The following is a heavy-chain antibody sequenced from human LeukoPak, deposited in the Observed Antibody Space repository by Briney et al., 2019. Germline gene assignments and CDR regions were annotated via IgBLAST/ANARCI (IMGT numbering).Heavy chain of an antibody. J-gene: IGHJ4*02. Sequence: PSETLSLTCTVSGVSISSGSYYWSWIRQPPGKGLEWIGYIYYSGSTNYNPSLKSRVTISVDTSKNQFSLKLSSVTAADTAVYYCARDSTYYYDSSGYGGGYGIDYWGQGTLVTVSS. CDR3: ARDSTYYYDSSGYGGGYGIDY. D-gene: IGHD3-22*01. CDR2: IYYSGST. V-gene: IGHV4-61*01. CDR1: GVSISSGSYY.